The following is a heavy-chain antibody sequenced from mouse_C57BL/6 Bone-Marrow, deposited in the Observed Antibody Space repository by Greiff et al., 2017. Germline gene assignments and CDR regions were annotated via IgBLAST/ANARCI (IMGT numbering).Heavy chain of an antibody. V-gene: IGHV14-4*01. CDR3: TTMMFDY. D-gene: IGHD2-3*01. CDR2: IDPENGDT. Sequence: VQLQQSGAELVRPGASVKLSCTASGFNIKDDYMHWVKQRPEQGLEWIGWIDPENGDTEYASKFQGKATITADTSSNTAYLQLSSLTSEDTAVYYCTTMMFDYWGQGTTLTGSS. J-gene: IGHJ2*01. CDR1: GFNIKDDY.